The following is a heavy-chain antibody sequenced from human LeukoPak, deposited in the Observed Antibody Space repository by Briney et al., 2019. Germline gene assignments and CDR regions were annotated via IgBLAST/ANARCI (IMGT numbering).Heavy chain of an antibody. CDR1: GGSLSGYY. CDR2: IYYSGST. J-gene: IGHJ3*02. V-gene: IGHV4-59*01. Sequence: PSETLSLTCGVYGGSLSGYYWSWIRQPPGKGLEWIGYIYYSGSTNYNPSLKSRVTISVDTSKNQFSLKLSSVTAADTAVYYCATYTDSDAFDIWGQGTMVTVSS. D-gene: IGHD3-16*01. CDR3: ATYTDSDAFDI.